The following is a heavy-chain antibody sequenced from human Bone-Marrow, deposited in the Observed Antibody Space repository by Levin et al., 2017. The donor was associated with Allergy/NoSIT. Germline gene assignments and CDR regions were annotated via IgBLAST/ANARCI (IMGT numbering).Heavy chain of an antibody. J-gene: IGHJ4*02. Sequence: PGGSLRLSCAASGFTFSSYGMHWVRQAPGKGLEWVAVIWYDGSNKYYADSVKGRFTISRDNSKNTLYLQMNSLRAEDTAVYYCARDPPNRNGDAYLFDYWGQGTLVTVSS. CDR3: ARDPPNRNGDAYLFDY. D-gene: IGHD4-17*01. CDR1: GFTFSSYG. CDR2: IWYDGSNK. V-gene: IGHV3-33*01.